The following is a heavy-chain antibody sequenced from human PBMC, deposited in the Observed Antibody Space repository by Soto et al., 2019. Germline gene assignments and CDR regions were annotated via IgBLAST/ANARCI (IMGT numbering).Heavy chain of an antibody. J-gene: IGHJ5*02. CDR2: INPNSGGT. CDR3: ARERTYCISTSCYGYGKDNWFDP. D-gene: IGHD2-2*01. CDR1: GYTFTGYY. V-gene: IGHV1-2*04. Sequence: GASVKVSCKASGYTFTGYYMHWVRQAPGQGLEWMGWINPNSGGTNYAQKFQGWVTMTRDTSISTAYMELSRLRSDDTAVYYCARERTYCISTSCYGYGKDNWFDPWGQGTLVTVSS.